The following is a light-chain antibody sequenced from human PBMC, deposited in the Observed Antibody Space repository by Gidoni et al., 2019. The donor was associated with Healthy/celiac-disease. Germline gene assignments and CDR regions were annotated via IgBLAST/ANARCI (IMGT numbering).Light chain of an antibody. CDR2: GAS. Sequence: EIVLTQSPGTLSVSPGERDTLSCRASQSVSSSYLAWYQQKPGQAPRLLIYGASSGSGTDFTLTISRLEPEDFAVYYCQQYGSSPFGQGTKVEIK. CDR1: QSVSSSY. J-gene: IGKJ1*01. CDR3: QQYGSSP. V-gene: IGKV3-20*01.